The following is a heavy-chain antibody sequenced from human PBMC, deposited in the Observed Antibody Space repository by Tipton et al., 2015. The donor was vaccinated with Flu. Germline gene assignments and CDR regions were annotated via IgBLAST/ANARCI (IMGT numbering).Heavy chain of an antibody. D-gene: IGHD6-13*01. J-gene: IGHJ4*02. V-gene: IGHV4-59*01. Sequence: TLSLTCTVSGGSISSYYWSWIRQSPGKGLEWIGYISYSGSTNYNPSLKSRVTISVDTSKNQFSLKLSSVTAADTAVYYCAGLSSNWYHQPDNWGQGTLVTVSS. CDR3: AGLSSNWYHQPDN. CDR2: ISYSGST. CDR1: GGSISSYY.